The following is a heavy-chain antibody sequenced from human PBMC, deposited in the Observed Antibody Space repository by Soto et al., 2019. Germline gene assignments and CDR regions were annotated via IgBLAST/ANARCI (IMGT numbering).Heavy chain of an antibody. Sequence: EASVKVSCKASGYTFTSYDINWVRQATGQGLEWMGWMNPNSGNTGYAQKFQGRVTMTRNTSISTAYMKLSSLRSEDTAVYYCARREGYGAVAGEFDYWGQGTLVTVSS. CDR2: MNPNSGNT. D-gene: IGHD6-19*01. J-gene: IGHJ4*02. CDR3: ARREGYGAVAGEFDY. CDR1: GYTFTSYD. V-gene: IGHV1-8*01.